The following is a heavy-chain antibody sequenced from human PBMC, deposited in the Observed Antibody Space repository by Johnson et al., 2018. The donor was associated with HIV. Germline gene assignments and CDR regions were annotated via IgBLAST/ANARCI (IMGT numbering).Heavy chain of an antibody. CDR2: IKQDGSEK. J-gene: IGHJ3*02. CDR3: ARDRFGDSDAFDI. V-gene: IGHV3-7*01. Sequence: VQLVESGGGVVQPGRSPRLSCAASGFTFSSYWMSWVRQAPGKGLEWVANIKQDGSEKNYVDSVKGRFIISRDNAKNSLYLQLNSLRADDTAVYFCARDRFGDSDAFDIWGQGTMVTVSS. D-gene: IGHD4-17*01. CDR1: GFTFSSYW.